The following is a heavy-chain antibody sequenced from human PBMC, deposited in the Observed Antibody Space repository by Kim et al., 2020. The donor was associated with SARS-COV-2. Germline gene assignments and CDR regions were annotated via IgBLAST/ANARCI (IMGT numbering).Heavy chain of an antibody. CDR2: IKEDESEI. J-gene: IGHJ4*02. Sequence: GGSLRLSCAASGFTFSNNWMNWVRQAPGKGLEWVANIKEDESEIYYVDSVRGRFTISRDNAKNSLYLQMNSLRVEDTAVYYCVSWAASWGQGTLVSVSS. CDR1: GFTFSNNW. V-gene: IGHV3-7*03. D-gene: IGHD3-16*01. CDR3: VSWAAS.